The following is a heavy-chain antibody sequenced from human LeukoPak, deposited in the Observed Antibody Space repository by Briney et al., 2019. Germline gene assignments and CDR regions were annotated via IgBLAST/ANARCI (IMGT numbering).Heavy chain of an antibody. V-gene: IGHV3-30*02. Sequence: GGSLRLSCAASGFTFSSYGMHWVRQAPGKGLEWVAFIRYDGSNKYYADSVKGRFTISRDNSKNTLYLQMNSLRAEDTAVYYCARDLGTSLDYWGQGTLVTVSS. D-gene: IGHD2-2*01. CDR1: GFTFSSYG. J-gene: IGHJ4*02. CDR2: IRYDGSNK. CDR3: ARDLGTSLDY.